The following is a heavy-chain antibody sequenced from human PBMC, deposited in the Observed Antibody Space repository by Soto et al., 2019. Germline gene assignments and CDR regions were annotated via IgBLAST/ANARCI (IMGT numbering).Heavy chain of an antibody. CDR3: ARSAYCSSTSCYKTKYYYYYGMDV. Sequence: SETLSLTCTFSGGSISSGGYYWSWIRQHPGKGLEWIGYIYYSGSTYYNPSLKSRVTISVDTSKNQFSLKLSSVTAADTAVYYCARSAYCSSTSCYKTKYYYYYGMDVWGQGTTVTVSS. CDR1: GGSISSGGYY. CDR2: IYYSGST. J-gene: IGHJ6*02. D-gene: IGHD2-2*02. V-gene: IGHV4-31*03.